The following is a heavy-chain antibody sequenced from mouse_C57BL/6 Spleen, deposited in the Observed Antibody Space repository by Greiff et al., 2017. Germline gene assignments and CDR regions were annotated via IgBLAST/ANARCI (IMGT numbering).Heavy chain of an antibody. J-gene: IGHJ4*01. CDR2: FYPGSGRI. V-gene: IGHV1-62-2*01. CDR3: ERPTKEDYGDFYYYAMDY. CDR1: GYTFTEYT. D-gene: IGHD2-13*01. Sequence: VQLQQSGAELVKPGASVKLSCKASGYTFTEYTIHWVKQRSGQGLEWIGWFYPGSGRIKYNEKFKDKGTLTADKSSSTVYMELSRLTSEDSAVYYCERPTKEDYGDFYYYAMDYWGQGTSVTVSS.